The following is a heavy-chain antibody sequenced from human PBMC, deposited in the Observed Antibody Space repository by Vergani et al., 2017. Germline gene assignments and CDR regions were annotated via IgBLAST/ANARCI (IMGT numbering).Heavy chain of an antibody. J-gene: IGHJ4*02. CDR3: ARAQRWLQLRGDFGYYFDC. CDR1: GDSISSNNC. CDR2: ICHTEDT. D-gene: IGHD5-24*01. Sequence: QVQLQESGPGLVKPPGTLSLTCAVSGDSISSNNCWTWVRQPPGKGLEWIGEICHTEDTKYSPSLKSRVTVSVDESRNLFSLRLNSVTAADTAVYYCARAQRWLQLRGDFGYYFDCWGQGTLVTVSS. V-gene: IGHV4-4*03.